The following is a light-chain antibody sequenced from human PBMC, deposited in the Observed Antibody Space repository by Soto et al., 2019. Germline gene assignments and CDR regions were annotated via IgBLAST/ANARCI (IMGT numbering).Light chain of an antibody. Sequence: EIVLTQSPGTLSLSPGERATLSCRASQSVSSSYLAWYQQQPGQAPRLLLYGASSKATGIPDRFSGSGSGTDFTLTISRLEPEDFAVYYCQQYGSSPITFGQGTRLEIK. CDR2: GAS. CDR1: QSVSSSY. V-gene: IGKV3-20*01. J-gene: IGKJ5*01. CDR3: QQYGSSPIT.